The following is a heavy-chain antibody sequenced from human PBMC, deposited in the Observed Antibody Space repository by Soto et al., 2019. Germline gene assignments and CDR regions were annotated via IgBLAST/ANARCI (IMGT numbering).Heavy chain of an antibody. Sequence: SETLSLTCTVSGGSISNRDYYWGWIRQPPGKGLEWIGSINYRGITYYNPSLKSRVTISVDTSKNQFSLNLSSVTAADTAVYYCARLAYDSSGYYYPFDYWGQGSQVTVSS. J-gene: IGHJ4*02. CDR2: INYRGIT. CDR3: ARLAYDSSGYYYPFDY. CDR1: GGSISNRDYY. V-gene: IGHV4-39*01. D-gene: IGHD3-22*01.